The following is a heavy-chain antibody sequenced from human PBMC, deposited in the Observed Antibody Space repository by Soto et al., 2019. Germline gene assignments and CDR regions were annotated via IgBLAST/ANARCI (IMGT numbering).Heavy chain of an antibody. J-gene: IGHJ5*02. D-gene: IGHD3-16*01. Sequence: SEILSVTCSVSGGSISNYCWTWVQQSPEKGLEWIGYMYYNGNINYNPSLKSRVTISIDTSKNQFSLTLKSVTAADTAVYYCASGGNWFAPWGQGVLVTVSS. CDR3: ASGGNWFAP. CDR1: GGSISNYC. CDR2: MYYNGNI. V-gene: IGHV4-59*01.